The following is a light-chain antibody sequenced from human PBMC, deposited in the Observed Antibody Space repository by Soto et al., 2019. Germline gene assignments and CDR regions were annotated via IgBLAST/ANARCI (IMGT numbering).Light chain of an antibody. CDR2: DVS. J-gene: IGLJ1*01. Sequence: QSALTQPASVSGSPGQSITISCTGTSSDVGGYNYVSWYQQHPGKAPKLMIYDVSNRPSGVSNRFSGSKSGNTASLTISGLQAEDEADYYFSSYTSSSLYVFGTGTKGTVL. V-gene: IGLV2-14*01. CDR3: SSYTSSSLYV. CDR1: SSDVGGYNY.